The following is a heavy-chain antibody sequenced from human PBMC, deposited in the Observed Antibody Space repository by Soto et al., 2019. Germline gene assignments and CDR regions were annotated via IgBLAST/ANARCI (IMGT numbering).Heavy chain of an antibody. CDR1: GDSISNLDYF. J-gene: IGHJ5*01. Sequence: PSDTLSLSCSVSGDSISNLDYFWAWIRQPPGQALEYIGYIYKSATTCYNPSFESRVAISVDTSKSQFSLNVTSVTAADTAVYFCARGRYCLTGRCFPNWFDSWGQGALVTVSS. CDR2: IYKSATT. CDR3: ARGRYCLTGRCFPNWFDS. V-gene: IGHV4-30-4*02. D-gene: IGHD7-27*01.